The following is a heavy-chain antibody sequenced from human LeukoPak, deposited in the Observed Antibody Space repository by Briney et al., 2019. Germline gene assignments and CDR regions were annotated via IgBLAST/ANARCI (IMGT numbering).Heavy chain of an antibody. CDR2: ISGSGGST. CDR1: GFTFSSYA. V-gene: IGHV3-23*01. D-gene: IGHD5-18*01. CDR3: AKLMYEDTAMAPFDY. Sequence: GGSLRLSCAASGFTFSSYAMSWVRQAPGKGLEWVSAISGSGGSTYYADSVKGRFTISRDNSKNTLYLQMNSLRAEDTAVYYCAKLMYEDTAMAPFDYWGQGTLVTVSS. J-gene: IGHJ4*02.